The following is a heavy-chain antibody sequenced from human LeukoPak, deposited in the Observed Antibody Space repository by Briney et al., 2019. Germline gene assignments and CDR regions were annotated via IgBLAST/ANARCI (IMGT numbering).Heavy chain of an antibody. CDR1: GFTFSSYG. CDR2: IWYDGSNK. D-gene: IGHD6-13*01. CDR3: ATTIAAAGTLDY. J-gene: IGHJ4*02. Sequence: PGGSLRLSCAASGFTFSSYGMHWVRQVPGKGLEWVAVIWYDGSNKYYADSVKGRFTISRDNSKNTLYLQMNSLRAEDTAVYYCATTIAAAGTLDYWGQGTLVTVSS. V-gene: IGHV3-33*01.